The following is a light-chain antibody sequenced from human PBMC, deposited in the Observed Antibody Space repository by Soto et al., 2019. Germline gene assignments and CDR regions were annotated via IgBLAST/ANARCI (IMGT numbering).Light chain of an antibody. CDR1: QSISTY. CDR2: AAS. J-gene: IGKJ5*01. Sequence: DIQMTQSPSSLSASEGDRVTITCRASQSISTYLNWYQQKPGKAPKLLIYAASSLQSGVPSRFSGSGSGTDYTLTISSLQPEDFATYYCQQSYRTPTFGQGTRLEIK. V-gene: IGKV1-39*01. CDR3: QQSYRTPT.